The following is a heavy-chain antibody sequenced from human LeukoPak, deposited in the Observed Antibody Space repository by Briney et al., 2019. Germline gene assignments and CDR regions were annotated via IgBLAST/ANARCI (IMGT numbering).Heavy chain of an antibody. CDR2: INHSGST. V-gene: IGHV4-34*01. CDR1: GGSFSGYY. J-gene: IGHJ5*02. CDR3: ARGSSGTGDLFPNWFDP. D-gene: IGHD7-27*01. Sequence: KSSETLSLTCAVYGGSFSGYYWSWIRQPPGKGLEWIGEINHSGSTNYNPSLKSRVTISVDTSKNQFSLKLSSVTAADTAVYYCARGSSGTGDLFPNWFDPWGQGTLVTVSS.